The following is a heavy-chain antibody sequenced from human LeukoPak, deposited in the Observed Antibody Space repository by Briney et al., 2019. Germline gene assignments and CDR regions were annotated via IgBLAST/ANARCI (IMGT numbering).Heavy chain of an antibody. CDR2: ISSSSSYI. Sequence: GGSLRLSCAASGFTFSSYSMNWVRQAPGKGLEWVSSISSSSSYIYYADSVKGRFTISRDNAKNSLYLQMNSLRAEDTAVYYCARECSSTSCYHYYMDVWGKGTTVTVSS. J-gene: IGHJ6*03. V-gene: IGHV3-21*01. CDR3: ARECSSTSCYHYYMDV. CDR1: GFTFSSYS. D-gene: IGHD2-2*01.